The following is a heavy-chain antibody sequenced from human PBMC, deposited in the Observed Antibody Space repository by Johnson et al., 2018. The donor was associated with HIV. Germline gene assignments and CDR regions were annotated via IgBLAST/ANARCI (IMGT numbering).Heavy chain of an antibody. CDR2: VYSAGHT. CDR1: RFTVSGNY. CDR3: ARSGGYPNAFDI. V-gene: IGHV3-66*01. Sequence: VQLVESGGGLVQPGGSLRLSCAASRFTVSGNYMTWVRQAPGKGLEWVSVVYSAGHTYYADSVTGRFTISRDNSKNPLFLQMNRLRVEDTAVYYCARSGGYPNAFDIWGQGAMVTVSS. D-gene: IGHD6-13*01. J-gene: IGHJ3*02.